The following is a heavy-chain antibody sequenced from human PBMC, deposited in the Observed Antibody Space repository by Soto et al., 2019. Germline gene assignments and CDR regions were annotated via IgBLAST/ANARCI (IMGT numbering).Heavy chain of an antibody. V-gene: IGHV4-39*01. CDR2: IYYSGHT. J-gene: IGHJ5*02. Sequence: SETLSLTCTVSGDSISSSSYFWGWIRQPPGKGLEWIGSIYYSGHTYYNPSLKSRVTISVDTSKNQFSLKLMSVTAADTAVYYCARLVWSYGTWFDPWGQGTLVTVSS. CDR3: ARLVWSYGTWFDP. D-gene: IGHD5-18*01. CDR1: GDSISSSSYF.